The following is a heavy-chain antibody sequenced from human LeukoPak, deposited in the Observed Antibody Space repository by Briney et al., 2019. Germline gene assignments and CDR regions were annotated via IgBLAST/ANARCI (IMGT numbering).Heavy chain of an antibody. CDR3: ARKYYYDSERGAFDM. CDR2: IYYTGST. Sequence: SEALSLTCTVSGGSISGYYWTWIRQPPGKGLEWIGQIYYTGSTNYNPSLKSRLTMSVDTSKNQFSLRLSSVTPADTAVYYCARKYYYDSERGAFDMWGQGTVVSVTS. V-gene: IGHV4-59*01. D-gene: IGHD3-22*01. J-gene: IGHJ3*02. CDR1: GGSISGYY.